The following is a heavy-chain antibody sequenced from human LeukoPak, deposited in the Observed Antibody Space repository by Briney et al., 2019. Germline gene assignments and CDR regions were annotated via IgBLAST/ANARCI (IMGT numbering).Heavy chain of an antibody. D-gene: IGHD6-19*01. CDR3: ATSGWYLLPGVY. V-gene: IGHV4-34*01. CDR2: INHSGST. CDR1: GGSFSGYY. Sequence: SETLSLTCAVYGGSFSGYYWSWIRQPPGKGLEWIGEINHSGSTNYNPSLKSRVTISVDTSKNQFSLRLSSVTAADTAVYYCATSGWYLLPGVYWGQGTLVTVSS. J-gene: IGHJ4*02.